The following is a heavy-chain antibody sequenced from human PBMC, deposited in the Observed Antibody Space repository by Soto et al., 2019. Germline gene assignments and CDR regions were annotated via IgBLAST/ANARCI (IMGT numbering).Heavy chain of an antibody. V-gene: IGHV4-31*03. CDR2: IYYSGSS. CDR3: ARERDTMVRGVRSNWFDP. D-gene: IGHD3-10*01. CDR1: GGSISSSGYY. J-gene: IGHJ5*02. Sequence: QVQLQESGPGLVKPSQTLSLTCTVSGGSISSSGYYWNWIRQHPGKGLEWLGYIYYSGSSYYNPSVKSRVTISVDTSKNQFSLNVSSVTAADTAVYYCARERDTMVRGVRSNWFDPWGQGTLVTVSS.